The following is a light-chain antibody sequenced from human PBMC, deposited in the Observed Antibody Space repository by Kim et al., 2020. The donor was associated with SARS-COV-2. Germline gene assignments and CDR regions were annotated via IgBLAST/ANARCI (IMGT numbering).Light chain of an antibody. J-gene: IGLJ2*01. CDR3: QAWDRRTVI. CDR1: ELGDKY. Sequence: SYELTQPPSVSVFPGQTAPIACSGDELGDKYACWYQQKPGQSPVLVIYEGTERPSGIPERFSGSKSGTTATLTISGTQTLDEADYYCQAWDRRTVIFGGGTQLTVL. V-gene: IGLV3-1*01. CDR2: EGT.